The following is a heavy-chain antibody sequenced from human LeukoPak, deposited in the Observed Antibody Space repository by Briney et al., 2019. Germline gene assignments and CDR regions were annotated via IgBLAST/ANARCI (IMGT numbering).Heavy chain of an antibody. CDR1: GFTFSSYA. CDR2: ISGSGGST. CDR3: AKDHSSSWLIDY. Sequence: GGSLRLSCAASGFTFSSYAMSWVRQAPGKGLEWVSTISGSGGSTYYSDSVKGRFTISRDNSKNTLYLRMSSLRAEDTALYYCAKDHSSSWLIDYWGQGTLVTVSS. J-gene: IGHJ4*02. V-gene: IGHV3-23*01. D-gene: IGHD6-13*01.